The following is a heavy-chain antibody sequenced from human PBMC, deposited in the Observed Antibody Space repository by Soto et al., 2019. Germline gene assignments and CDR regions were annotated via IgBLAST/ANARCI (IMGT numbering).Heavy chain of an antibody. Sequence: GASVKVSCKASGYPFTNYPIQWVRQAPGQRLEWMGWINAGNGNTKYSQKFQGRVTITRDTSASTAYMELSSLRSEDTAVYYCARARLAVAGMVGYWGQGTLVTVSS. CDR1: GYPFTNYP. D-gene: IGHD6-19*01. CDR2: INAGNGNT. V-gene: IGHV1-3*01. J-gene: IGHJ4*02. CDR3: ARARLAVAGMVGY.